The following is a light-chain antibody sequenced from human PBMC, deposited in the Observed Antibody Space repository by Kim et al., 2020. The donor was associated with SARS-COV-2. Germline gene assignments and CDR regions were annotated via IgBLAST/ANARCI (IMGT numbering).Light chain of an antibody. CDR1: SGLNFGSYR. J-gene: IGLJ1*01. CDR3: MIWHSSAYV. Sequence: QPVLTQPSSLSASPGASASLTCTLRSGLNFGSYRIYWYHQKPGSPPQYLLTYKSGSTKQRGSGVPSRFSGSTAASANAAILLISGLQSEDEADYYCMIWHSSAYVFGTGTKVTVL. V-gene: IGLV5-45*03. CDR2: YKSGSTK.